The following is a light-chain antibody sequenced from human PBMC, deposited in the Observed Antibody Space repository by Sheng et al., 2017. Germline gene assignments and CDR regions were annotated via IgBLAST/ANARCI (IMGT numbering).Light chain of an antibody. CDR3: QVWDSGSYFVV. CDR2: DDS. V-gene: IGLV3-21*02. Sequence: SYVLTQPPSVSVAPGQTARITXGGNNIGSKSVHWYQQKPGQAPVLVVYDDSDRPSGIPERFLWLQLWEHGHLTISRVEAGDEADYYCQVWDSGSYFVVFGGGTKLTVL. CDR1: NIGSKS. J-gene: IGLJ2*01.